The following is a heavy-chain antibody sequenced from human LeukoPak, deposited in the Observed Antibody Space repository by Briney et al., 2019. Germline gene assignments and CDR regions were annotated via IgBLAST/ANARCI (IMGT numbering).Heavy chain of an antibody. CDR3: ARGFGRFGHRFGY. CDR2: MSSRDNTR. V-gene: IGHV3-48*03. J-gene: IGHJ4*02. CDR1: GFTFSSFE. D-gene: IGHD3-10*01. Sequence: GGSLRLSCAAPGFTFSSFEMDWVRQAPGKGLEWISYMSSRDNTRYYAESVRGRFTMSRDNAKNSLSLQMNGLRVEDTAVYYCARGFGRFGHRFGYLGQGTLVTVSS.